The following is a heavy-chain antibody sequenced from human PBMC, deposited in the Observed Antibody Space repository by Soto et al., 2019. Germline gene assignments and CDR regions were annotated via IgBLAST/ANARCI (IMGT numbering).Heavy chain of an antibody. V-gene: IGHV3-21*01. CDR3: ARGGSGSNDAFDI. CDR2: ISSSSSYI. Sequence: GGSLRLSCAASGFTFSSYSMNWVRQAPGKGLEWVSSISSSSSYIYYADSVKGRFTISRDNAKNSLYLQMNSLRAEDTAVYYCARGGSGSNDAFDIWGQGTMVTVSS. CDR1: GFTFSSYS. J-gene: IGHJ3*02. D-gene: IGHD3-10*01.